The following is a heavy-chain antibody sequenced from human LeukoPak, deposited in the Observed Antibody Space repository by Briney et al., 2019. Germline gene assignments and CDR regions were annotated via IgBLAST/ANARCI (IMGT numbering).Heavy chain of an antibody. CDR1: GFTVSSSY. CDR3: ARDNGWLGTFDY. Sequence: GGFLRLSCVGSGFTVSSSYMTWVRQAPGKGLEWVSHIYAAGNTHYADSVKGRFTISRDISKNTVYLQMNSLRAEDTAVYYCARDNGWLGTFDYWGQGTLVTVSS. V-gene: IGHV3-66*01. J-gene: IGHJ4*02. CDR2: IYAAGNT. D-gene: IGHD6-19*01.